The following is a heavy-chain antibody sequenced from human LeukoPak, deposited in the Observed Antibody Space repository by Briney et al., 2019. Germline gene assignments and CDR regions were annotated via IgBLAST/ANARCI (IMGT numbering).Heavy chain of an antibody. CDR3: ARASVDILTGYTYFHY. J-gene: IGHJ4*02. V-gene: IGHV4-61*02. CDR2: IYTSGST. CDR1: GGSISSGSYY. Sequence: SETLSLTCTVSGGSISSGSYYWSWIRQPAGKGLEWIGRIYTSGSTNYNPSLKSRVTISVDTSKNQFSLKLSSVTAADTDVYYCARASVDILTGYTYFHYWGQGILVTVSS. D-gene: IGHD3-9*01.